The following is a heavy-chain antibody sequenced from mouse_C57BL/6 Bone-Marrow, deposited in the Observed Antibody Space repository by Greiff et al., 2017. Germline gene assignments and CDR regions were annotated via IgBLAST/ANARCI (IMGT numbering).Heavy chain of an antibody. CDR3: TYYYAMDY. CDR2: IYPGNSDT. J-gene: IGHJ4*01. CDR1: GYTFTSYW. V-gene: IGHV1-5*01. Sequence: EVQLQESGTVLARPGASVKLSCKTSGYTFTSYWMHWVKQRPGKGLEWIGAIYPGNSDTSYNQKFKGKAKLTAFTSASTAYMELSSLTNEDSAVYYCTYYYAMDYWGQGTSVTVSS.